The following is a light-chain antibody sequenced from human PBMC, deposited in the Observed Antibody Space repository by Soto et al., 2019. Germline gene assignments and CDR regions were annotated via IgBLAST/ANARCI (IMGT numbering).Light chain of an antibody. J-gene: IGLJ1*01. V-gene: IGLV2-8*01. CDR1: SSDVGDYNY. CDR2: EVS. Sequence: QSVLTQPPSASGSPGQSVTISCTGTSSDVGDYNYVSWYQQHPAKAPKLMIYEVSKRPSGVPDRFSGSKSGNTASLTVSGLQAEDEADYYCSSYAGSNRVFGTGTKLTVL. CDR3: SSYAGSNRV.